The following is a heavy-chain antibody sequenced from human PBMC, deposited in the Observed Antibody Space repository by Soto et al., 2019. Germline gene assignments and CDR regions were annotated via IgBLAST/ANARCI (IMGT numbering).Heavy chain of an antibody. Sequence: VSCKSSGGTFSSYAISWVRQAPGQGLEWMGGIIPIFGTANYAQKFQGRVTITADESTSTAYMELSSLRSEDTAVYYCAYYGDYRHYGMDVWGQGTTVTVSS. D-gene: IGHD4-17*01. CDR2: IIPIFGTA. J-gene: IGHJ6*02. V-gene: IGHV1-69*01. CDR3: AYYGDYRHYGMDV. CDR1: GGTFSSYA.